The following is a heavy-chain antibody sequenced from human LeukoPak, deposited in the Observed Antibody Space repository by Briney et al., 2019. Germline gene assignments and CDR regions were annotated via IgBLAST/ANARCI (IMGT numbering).Heavy chain of an antibody. CDR2: IKSKANGEIR. J-gene: IGHJ3*02. V-gene: IGHV3-15*01. CDR3: TTDWNSATYYGDGAFGS. Sequence: GGSLRPSCVASGFAFSDAWMTWVRQTPGKGLEWVGRIKSKANGEIRDYAAPVRGRFTISRDDSKGMLYLQMNSLKIEDTGVYYCTTDWNSATYYGDGAFGSWGQGTMVTVSS. D-gene: IGHD3-10*01. CDR1: GFAFSDAW.